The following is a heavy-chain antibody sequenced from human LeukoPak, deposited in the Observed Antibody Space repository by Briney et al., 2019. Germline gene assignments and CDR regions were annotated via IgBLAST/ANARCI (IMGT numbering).Heavy chain of an antibody. V-gene: IGHV4-59*08. J-gene: IGHJ5*02. D-gene: IGHD2-15*01. CDR2: IYYSGST. Sequence: PSETLSLTCTVSGASISSYYWSWIRQPPGQGLEWIGYIYYSGSTNYNPSLKSRVTISVDTSKNQFSLKLSSVTAADTAVYYCARQNCSGGSCYHNWFDPWGQGTLVTVSS. CDR1: GASISSYY. CDR3: ARQNCSGGSCYHNWFDP.